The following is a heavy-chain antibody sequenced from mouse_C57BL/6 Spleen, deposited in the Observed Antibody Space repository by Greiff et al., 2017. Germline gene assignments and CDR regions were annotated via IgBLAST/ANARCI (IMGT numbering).Heavy chain of an antibody. Sequence: QVQLQQPGAELVMPGASVKLSCKASGYTFTSYWMHWVKQRPGQGLEWIGEIDPSASYTNYNQKFKGKSTLTVDKSSSTAYMQLSSLTSEDSAVEYCATRLSGTGFAYWGQGTLVTVSA. CDR3: ATRLSGTGFAY. V-gene: IGHV1-69*01. D-gene: IGHD4-1*01. CDR2: IDPSASYT. J-gene: IGHJ3*01. CDR1: GYTFTSYW.